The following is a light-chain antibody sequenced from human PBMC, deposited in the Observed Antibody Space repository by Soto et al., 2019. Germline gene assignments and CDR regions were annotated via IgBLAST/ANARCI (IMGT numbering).Light chain of an antibody. CDR2: GVS. Sequence: DIQLTQSPSSLSASVGDRVTIACRASQSIHTSLNWFQVQPGKAPTLLIFGVSSLQSGVPGRFTGHGSQADFSLTISTPQPEDFATYYCQQIFSKIVTYGGGTKVDIX. CDR3: QQIFSKIVT. CDR1: QSIHTS. V-gene: IGKV1-39*01. J-gene: IGKJ4*01.